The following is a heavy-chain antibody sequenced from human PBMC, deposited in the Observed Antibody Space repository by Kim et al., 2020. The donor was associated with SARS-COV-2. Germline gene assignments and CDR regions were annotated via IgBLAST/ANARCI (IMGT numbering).Heavy chain of an antibody. V-gene: IGHV1-69*01. D-gene: IGHD5-18*01. J-gene: IGHJ6*02. Sequence: QKFQGRVTITADESTSTAYMELSSLRSEDTAVYYCARASNSYGYYYGMDVWGQGTTVTVSS. CDR3: ARASNSYGYYYGMDV.